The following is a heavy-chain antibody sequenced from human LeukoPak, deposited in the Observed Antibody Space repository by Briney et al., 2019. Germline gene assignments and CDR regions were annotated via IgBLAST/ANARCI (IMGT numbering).Heavy chain of an antibody. CDR1: GLTFSSYG. D-gene: IGHD4-17*01. CDR2: IRYDGSNK. V-gene: IGHV3-30*02. Sequence: PGGSLRLSCAASGLTFSSYGMHWVRQAPGKGLEWVAFIRYDGSNKYYADSVKGRFTISRDNSKNTLYLQMNSLRAEDTAVYYCAKDHPSWDAYGDYGGYFDYWGQGTLVTVSS. J-gene: IGHJ4*02. CDR3: AKDHPSWDAYGDYGGYFDY.